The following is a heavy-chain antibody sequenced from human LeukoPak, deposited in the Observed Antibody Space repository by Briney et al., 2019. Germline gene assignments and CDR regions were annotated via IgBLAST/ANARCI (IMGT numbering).Heavy chain of an antibody. J-gene: IGHJ5*02. D-gene: IGHD5-12*01. CDR2: IIPILGIA. CDR3: ARSPGYGSSWFDP. CDR1: GGTFSSYT. Sequence: ASVKVSCXASGGTFSSYTISWVRQAPGQGLVWMERIIPILGIANYAQKFQGRVTITADKSTSTAYMELSSLRSEDTAVYYCARSPGYGSSWFDPWGQGTLVTVSS. V-gene: IGHV1-69*02.